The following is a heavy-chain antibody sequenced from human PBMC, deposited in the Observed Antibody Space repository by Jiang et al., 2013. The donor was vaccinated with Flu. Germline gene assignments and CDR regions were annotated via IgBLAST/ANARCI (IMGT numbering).Heavy chain of an antibody. J-gene: IGHJ4*02. D-gene: IGHD3-22*01. CDR1: GYTFTSYG. Sequence: GAEVKKPGASVKVSCKASGYTFTSYGISWVRQAPGQGLEWMGWISAYNGNTNYAQKLQGRVTMTTDTSTSTAYMELRSLRSDGTAVYYCARARGPGGSSGYYYGFDYWGQGTLVTVSS. CDR2: ISAYNGNT. CDR3: ARARGPGGSSGYYYGFDY. V-gene: IGHV1-18*01.